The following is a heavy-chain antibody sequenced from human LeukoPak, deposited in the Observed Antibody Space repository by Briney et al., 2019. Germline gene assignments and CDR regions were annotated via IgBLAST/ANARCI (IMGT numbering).Heavy chain of an antibody. CDR1: GFTVSISY. V-gene: IGHV3-53*01. CDR2: IYVGGNT. D-gene: IGHD2-8*01. J-gene: IGHJ4*02. Sequence: GGSLRLSCAASGFTVSISYTSWIRQAPGKGLEWVSIIYVGGNTYYADSVQGRFIISRDNSKTTLYLQMNNVRPEDTAVYYCARGGGWLCSTFFDYWGRGSLVTVSS. CDR3: ARGGGWLCSTFFDY.